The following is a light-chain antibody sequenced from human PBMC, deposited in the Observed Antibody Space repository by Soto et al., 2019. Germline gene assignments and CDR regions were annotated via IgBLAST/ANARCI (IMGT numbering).Light chain of an antibody. CDR1: QSISSW. CDR2: DAS. J-gene: IGKJ4*01. CDR3: QQYNSFSLT. V-gene: IGKV1-5*01. Sequence: DSHITPSPSTLSASVGDRVTITCRASQSISSWLAWYQQKPGKAPKLLIYDASSLESGVPSRFSGSGSGTEFTLTISSLQPDDFATYYCQQYNSFSLTFGGGTKVDIK.